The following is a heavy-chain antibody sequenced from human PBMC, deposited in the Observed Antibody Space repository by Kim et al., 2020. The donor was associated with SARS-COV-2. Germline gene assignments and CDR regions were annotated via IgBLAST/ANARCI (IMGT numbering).Heavy chain of an antibody. D-gene: IGHD3-10*02. V-gene: IGHV4-4*02. CDR3: ARGSGVRGVRGLDP. J-gene: IGHJ5*02. Sequence: PSLKSRVTISVDKSKNQFSLKLSSVTAADTAVYYCARGSGVRGVRGLDPWGQGTLVTVSS.